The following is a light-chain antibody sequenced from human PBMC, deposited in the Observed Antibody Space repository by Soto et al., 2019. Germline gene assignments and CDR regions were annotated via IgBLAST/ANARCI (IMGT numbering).Light chain of an antibody. CDR1: QSVSSY. Sequence: IVLTHSPATLSLSPLERATLSFRASQSVSSYLAWYQQKPGQAPRLLIYDASNRATGIPARFSGSGSGTDFTLTISSLEPEDFAVYFCQHRGNWPLTFGGGTKVDIK. V-gene: IGKV3-11*01. CDR3: QHRGNWPLT. CDR2: DAS. J-gene: IGKJ4*01.